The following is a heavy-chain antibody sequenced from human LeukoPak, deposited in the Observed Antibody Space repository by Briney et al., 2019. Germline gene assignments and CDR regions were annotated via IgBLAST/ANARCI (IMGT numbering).Heavy chain of an antibody. V-gene: IGHV3-23*01. D-gene: IGHD3-3*01. CDR1: GFTFSSYA. CDR2: ISGSGGST. J-gene: IGHJ4*02. CDR3: ARVRDDFWSGYYIEGISVFDY. Sequence: GGSLRLSCAASGFTFSSYAMSWVRQAPGKGLEWVSAISGSGGSTYYADSVKGRFTISRDNSKNTLYLQMNSLRAEDTAVYYCARVRDDFWSGYYIEGISVFDYWGQGTLVTVSS.